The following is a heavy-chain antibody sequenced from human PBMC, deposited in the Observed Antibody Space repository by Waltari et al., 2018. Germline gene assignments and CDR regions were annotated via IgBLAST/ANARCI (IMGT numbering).Heavy chain of an antibody. J-gene: IGHJ4*02. CDR2: FDPEDGEA. V-gene: IGHV1-24*01. D-gene: IGHD2-2*01. CDR1: GYPVTEFS. CDR3: ASGLRIPGRFRLGY. Sequence: QVQPEQSGAEVKKPGASVKVPCKVSGYPVTEFSSHWVRQAPGKGLEWMGGFDPEDGEAVFAQNFQGKLTLTEDTPANTAYMELTSLTSEDTAVYYCASGLRIPGRFRLGYWGQGTLVTVSA.